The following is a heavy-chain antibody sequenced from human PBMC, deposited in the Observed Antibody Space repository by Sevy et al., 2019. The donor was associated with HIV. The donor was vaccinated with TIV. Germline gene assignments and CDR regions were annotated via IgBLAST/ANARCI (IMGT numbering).Heavy chain of an antibody. D-gene: IGHD5-18*01. Sequence: GGSLRLSCAASGFTFSTYGMHWVRQAPGKGLEWVALISYDGSNKYYADSVKCRFTISRDKSKNTLYLQMNSLRAEDTAVYYCAKNTAMVTSKYFDYWGQGTLVTVSS. CDR1: GFTFSTYG. J-gene: IGHJ4*02. CDR2: ISYDGSNK. CDR3: AKNTAMVTSKYFDY. V-gene: IGHV3-30*18.